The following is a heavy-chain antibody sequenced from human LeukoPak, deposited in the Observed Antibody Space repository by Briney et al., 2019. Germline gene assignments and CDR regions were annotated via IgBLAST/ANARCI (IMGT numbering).Heavy chain of an antibody. D-gene: IGHD7-27*01. V-gene: IGHV3-48*02. CDR2: ISSRSSTI. Sequence: GGSLRLSCAASGFTFSTYNMNWVRQAPGKGREWVSYISSRSSTIYYADSVKGRFTISRDNAKNSLYLQMNSLRDEDTAVYYCASELGYYFDYWGQGSLVTVSS. J-gene: IGHJ4*02. CDR1: GFTFSTYN. CDR3: ASELGYYFDY.